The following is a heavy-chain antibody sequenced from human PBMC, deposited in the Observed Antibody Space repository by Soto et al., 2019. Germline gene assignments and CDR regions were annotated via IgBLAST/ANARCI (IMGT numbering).Heavy chain of an antibody. D-gene: IGHD3-22*01. CDR2: IGGSGRTT. V-gene: IGHV3-23*01. Sequence: PVGSLRLSCAASACTFNNYAMSWVRQAPVKGLEWVSGIGGSGRTTYYADSVKVRFTISRDNSNNTLFLQMNSLRAEDTAVYYCAKSRYSDSSGDFYDYWGQGTLLTVSS. CDR3: AKSRYSDSSGDFYDY. CDR1: ACTFNNYA. J-gene: IGHJ4*02.